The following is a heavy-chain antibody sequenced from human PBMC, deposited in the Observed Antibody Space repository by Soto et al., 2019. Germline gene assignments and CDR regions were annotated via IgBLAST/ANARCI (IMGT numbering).Heavy chain of an antibody. CDR3: ARDATVTKDY. V-gene: IGHV3-48*01. D-gene: IGHD4-17*01. CDR1: GFTFSSYS. J-gene: IGHJ4*02. CDR2: ISSSSSTI. Sequence: PGGSLRLSCAASGFTFSSYSMNWVRQAPGKGLEWVSYISSSSSTIYYADSVKGRFTISRDNAKNSLYLQMNSLRAEDTAVYYCARDATVTKDYWGQGTLVTVSS.